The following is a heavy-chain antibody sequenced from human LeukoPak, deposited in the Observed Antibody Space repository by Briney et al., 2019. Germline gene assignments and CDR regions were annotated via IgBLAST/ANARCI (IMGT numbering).Heavy chain of an antibody. D-gene: IGHD3-22*01. CDR3: GRGVHYYDSSGYPTNWFDP. V-gene: IGHV3-30*03. Sequence: GGSLRLSCTASGFTFRTYPMHWVRQAPGKGLEWVTVVSDDGNDIYYTDSVKGRFTISRDNAKNSLYLQMNSLRAEDTALYHCGRGVHYYDSSGYPTNWFDPWGQGTLVTVSS. CDR2: VSDDGNDI. CDR1: GFTFRTYP. J-gene: IGHJ5*02.